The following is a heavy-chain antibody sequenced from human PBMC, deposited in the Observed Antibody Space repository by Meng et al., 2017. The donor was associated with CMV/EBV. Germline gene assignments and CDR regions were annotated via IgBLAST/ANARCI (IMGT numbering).Heavy chain of an antibody. Sequence: GESLKIPCAASGFTFSDYYMSWIRQAPGKGLEWVSYISSSGSTIYYADSVKGRFTISRDNAKNSLYLQMNSLRAEDTAVYYCARGSSMIVVVNFDYWGQGTLVTVSS. CDR3: ARGSSMIVVVNFDY. CDR1: GFTFSDYY. V-gene: IGHV3-11*01. CDR2: ISSSGSTI. D-gene: IGHD3-22*01. J-gene: IGHJ4*02.